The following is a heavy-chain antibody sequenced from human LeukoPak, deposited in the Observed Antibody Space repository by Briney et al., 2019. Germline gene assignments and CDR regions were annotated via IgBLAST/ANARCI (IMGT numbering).Heavy chain of an antibody. CDR1: GGSISSSSYY. CDR3: ARDAMVRGVTRDWFDP. V-gene: IGHV4-39*07. CDR2: IYYSGST. Sequence: KASETLSLTCTVSGGSISSSSYYWGWIRQPPGKGLEWIGSIYYSGSTYYNPSLKSRVTISVDTSKNQFSLKLSSVTAADTAVYYCARDAMVRGVTRDWFDPWGQGTLVTVSS. J-gene: IGHJ5*02. D-gene: IGHD3-10*01.